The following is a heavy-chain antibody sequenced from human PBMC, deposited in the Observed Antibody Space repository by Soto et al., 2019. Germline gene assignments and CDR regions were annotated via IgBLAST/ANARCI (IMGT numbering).Heavy chain of an antibody. CDR1: EVTFSSYP. Sequence: IHSCAVAEVTFSSYPMSRISKAPGKGLEWVAAISGSGGSTYYADSVKGRFTISRDNSENTLYLPLNSLRDDDTAVYYCVQGRYCFSTSCRHDYCYYYMDVWGKGTTVTVSS. D-gene: IGHD2-2*01. J-gene: IGHJ6*03. CDR3: VQGRYCFSTSCRHDYCYYYMDV. V-gene: IGHV3-23*01. CDR2: ISGSGGST.